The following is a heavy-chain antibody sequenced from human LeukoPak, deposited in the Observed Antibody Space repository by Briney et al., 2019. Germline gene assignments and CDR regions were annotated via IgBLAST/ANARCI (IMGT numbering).Heavy chain of an antibody. Sequence: GGSLRLSCAASGFTFSTHWMHWVRQAPGKALVWVSCINNDGTTTTYADSVKGRFTISRDNAKSTLYLQMNSLRAEDTAVYYCLSCIAPNCYEFWGQGAPVTVSS. J-gene: IGHJ4*02. CDR1: GFTFSTHW. V-gene: IGHV3-74*03. CDR3: LSCIAPNCYEF. D-gene: IGHD2-2*01. CDR2: INNDGTTT.